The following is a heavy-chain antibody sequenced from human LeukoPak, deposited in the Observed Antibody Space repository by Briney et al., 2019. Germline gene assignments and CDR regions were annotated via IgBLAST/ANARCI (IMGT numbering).Heavy chain of an antibody. CDR1: GYTFTGYY. CDR2: INPNSGGT. J-gene: IGHJ6*02. CDR3: ARDLGDITMVRGVTNYGMDV. D-gene: IGHD3-10*01. V-gene: IGHV1-2*02. Sequence: ASVKVSCKASGYTFTGYYMHWVRQAPGQGLEWMGGINPNSGGTNYAQKFQGRVTMTRDTSISTAYMELSRLRSDDTAVYYCARDLGDITMVRGVTNYGMDVWGQGTTVTVSS.